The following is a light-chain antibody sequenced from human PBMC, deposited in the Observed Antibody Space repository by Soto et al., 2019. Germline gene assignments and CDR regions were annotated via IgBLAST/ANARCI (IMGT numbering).Light chain of an antibody. CDR2: SAS. Sequence: DIRMTQSPSSLSASVGDTVTMTCRAGQTIGQYVSWYRQKPGKAPDLLIYSASTLQSGVPSRFRGSGSETVFTLTISGLQHEDFGTYDCQESYSTPPAFGGGTKVDIK. CDR1: QTIGQY. CDR3: QESYSTPPA. J-gene: IGKJ4*01. V-gene: IGKV1-39*01.